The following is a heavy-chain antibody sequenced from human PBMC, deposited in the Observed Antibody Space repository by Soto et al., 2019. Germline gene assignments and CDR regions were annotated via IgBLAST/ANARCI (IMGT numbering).Heavy chain of an antibody. J-gene: IGHJ4*02. D-gene: IGHD3-16*01. CDR1: GGSMRGQH. CDR2: HHSDST. CDR3: ATYTVGEGGRGY. Sequence: QVQLQESGPGLVKPSETLSLTCTVSGGSMRGQHWSWIRQPPGKGLEWIGHHSDSTNHNPSLKSRITITTAASKNQFSLKLSSVTAADTAVYYCATYTVGEGGRGYWGQGTLVTVSS. V-gene: IGHV4-4*09.